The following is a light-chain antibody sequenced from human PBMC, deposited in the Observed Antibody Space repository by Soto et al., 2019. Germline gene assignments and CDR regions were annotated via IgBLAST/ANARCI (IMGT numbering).Light chain of an antibody. CDR2: GAS. Sequence: EMVSTQSPATLSVXXXXRXTXGXTSSQSVSSNLAWYQQKPGQAPRLLIYGASTRATGIPARFSGSGSGTEFTLTISSLQSEDFAVYYCQQYNNWPPWTFGQGTKVDIK. CDR1: QSVSSN. J-gene: IGKJ1*01. CDR3: QQYNNWPPWT. V-gene: IGKV3-15*01.